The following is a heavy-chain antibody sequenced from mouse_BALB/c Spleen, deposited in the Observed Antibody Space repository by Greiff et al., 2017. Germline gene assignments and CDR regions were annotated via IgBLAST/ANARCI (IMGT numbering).Heavy chain of an antibody. J-gene: IGHJ1*01. V-gene: IGHV1S137*01. CDR1: GYTFTDYA. CDR2: ISTYYGDA. CDR3: ARSGGPQYFDV. D-gene: IGHD1-1*02. Sequence: QVQLKESGAELVRPGVSVKISCKGSGYTFTDYAMHWVKQSHAKSLEWIGVISTYYGDASYNQKFKGKATMTVDKSSSTAYMELARLTSEDSAIYYCARSGGPQYFDVWGAGTTVTVSS.